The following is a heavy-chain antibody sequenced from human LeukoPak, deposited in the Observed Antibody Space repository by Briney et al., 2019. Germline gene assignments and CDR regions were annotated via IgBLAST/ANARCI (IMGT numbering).Heavy chain of an antibody. CDR3: AKDPPRGKYSSGWYLTDQGYFDF. D-gene: IGHD6-19*01. V-gene: IGHV3-30*18. CDR2: ISYDGSNK. Sequence: HSGGSLRLSCAASGFTFSSYGRHWVRQAPGKGLEWVAVISYDGSNKYYADSVKGRFTISRDNSKNTLYLQMNSLRAEDTAVYYCAKDPPRGKYSSGWYLTDQGYFDFWGQGTLVTVSS. CDR1: GFTFSSYG. J-gene: IGHJ4*02.